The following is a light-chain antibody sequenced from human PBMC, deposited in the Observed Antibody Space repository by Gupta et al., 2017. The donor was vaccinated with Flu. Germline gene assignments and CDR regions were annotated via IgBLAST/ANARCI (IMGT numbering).Light chain of an antibody. V-gene: IGKV1-39*01. CDR2: AAS. CDR3: QQSGTTPPLT. J-gene: IGKJ4*01. Sequence: SSLSASVGDSVTITCRSSQSISIYSNWYQQKLGKAPKLLIYAASRLQSGVPSRFSGRGSGTDFTLTISSLQPEDFATYYCQQSGTTPPLTFGGGTKVEIK. CDR1: QSISIY.